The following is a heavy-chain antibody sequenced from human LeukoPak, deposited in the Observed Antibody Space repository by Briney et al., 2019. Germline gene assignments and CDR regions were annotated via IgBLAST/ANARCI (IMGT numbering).Heavy chain of an antibody. CDR3: ARDLIVPDAMTGLGSYSTDY. V-gene: IGHV4-4*07. J-gene: IGHJ4*02. CDR2: IYSSGST. Sequence: PSETLSLTCTVSGGSISSYYWSWIRQPAGKGLEWIGRIYSSGSTNYNPSLKSRVTMSVDTSKNQFSLKLSSVTAADTAVYYCARDLIVPDAMTGLGSYSTDYWGQGTLATVSS. D-gene: IGHD2-2*01. CDR1: GGSISSYY.